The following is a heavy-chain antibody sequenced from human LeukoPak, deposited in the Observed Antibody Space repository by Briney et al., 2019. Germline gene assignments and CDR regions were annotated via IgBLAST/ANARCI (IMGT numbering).Heavy chain of an antibody. CDR1: GASVSGSAYY. CDR3: AKSGGYGLIDY. J-gene: IGHJ4*02. V-gene: IGHV4-39*01. Sequence: SETLSLPCTVSGASVSGSAYYWGWIRQPPGKGLEWIGNIYYSGSTYYNESLESRVTISIDTSKNQFSLKLNSVTAADTAMYYCAKSGGYGLIDYWGQGTLVTVSS. D-gene: IGHD1-26*01. CDR2: IYYSGST.